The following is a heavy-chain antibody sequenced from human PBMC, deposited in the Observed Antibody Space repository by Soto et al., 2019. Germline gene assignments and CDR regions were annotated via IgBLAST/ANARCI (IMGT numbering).Heavy chain of an antibody. CDR2: MYISGST. CDR1: GVSISGYY. V-gene: IGHV4-4*07. D-gene: IGHD1-20*01. J-gene: IGHJ3*01. Sequence: PSETLSLTCTVSGVSISGYYWTWIRQTAGKGLEWIGRMYISGSTNYNPSLKSRVTMSVDTSKNHFSLKLRSVTAADTAVYYCASDQITLNVFDFWGQGTMVTVSS. CDR3: ASDQITLNVFDF.